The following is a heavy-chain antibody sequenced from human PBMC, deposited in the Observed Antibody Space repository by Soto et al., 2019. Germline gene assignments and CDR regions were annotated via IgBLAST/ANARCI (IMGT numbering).Heavy chain of an antibody. CDR2: IYYSGST. CDR3: AGVLRYFDWLPRYDY. D-gene: IGHD3-9*01. Sequence: SETLSLTCTVSGGSISSGGYYWSWIRQHPGKGLEWIGYIYYSGSTYYNPSLKSRVTISVDTSKNQFSLKLSSVTAADTAVYYCAGVLRYFDWLPRYDYWGQGTLVSVSS. J-gene: IGHJ4*02. V-gene: IGHV4-31*03. CDR1: GGSISSGGYY.